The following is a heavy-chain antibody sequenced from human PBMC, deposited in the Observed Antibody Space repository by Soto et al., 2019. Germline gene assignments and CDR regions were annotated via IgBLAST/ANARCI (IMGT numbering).Heavy chain of an antibody. V-gene: IGHV4-59*12. CDR3: ARGGRWLQLKAIDY. Sequence: SETLSLTCTVSGGSISSYYWSWIRQPPGKGLEWIGYIYYSGSTNYNPSLKSRVTISVDTSKNQFSLKLSSVTAADTAVYYCARGGRWLQLKAIDYWGQGTLVTVSS. J-gene: IGHJ4*02. CDR1: GGSISSYY. CDR2: IYYSGST. D-gene: IGHD5-12*01.